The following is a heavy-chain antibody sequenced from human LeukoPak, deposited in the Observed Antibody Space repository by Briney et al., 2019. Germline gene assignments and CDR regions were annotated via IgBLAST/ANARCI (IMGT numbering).Heavy chain of an antibody. Sequence: GGSLRLSCAASGFTFSSYEMHWVRQAPGKGLEWVSYISSSGSTIYYADSVKGRFTISRDNAKTSLFLQMNSLRAEDTAVYYCARDYGGSSPFDYWGQGTLVTVSS. V-gene: IGHV3-48*03. J-gene: IGHJ4*02. CDR1: GFTFSSYE. CDR2: ISSSGSTI. CDR3: ARDYGGSSPFDY. D-gene: IGHD4-23*01.